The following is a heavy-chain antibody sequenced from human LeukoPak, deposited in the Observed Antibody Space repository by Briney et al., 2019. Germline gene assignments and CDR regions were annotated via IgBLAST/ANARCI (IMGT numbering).Heavy chain of an antibody. V-gene: IGHV4-59*08. Sequence: SETLSLTCTVSGGSISSYYWTWVRQPPGKGLEWLGYMYNSGSTNYNPSFMSRVTISVDTSKNQFSLKLSSVTAADTAVYYCARQEGYSYGYIGFDNWGQGTLVTVSS. CDR1: GGSISSYY. CDR3: ARQEGYSYGYIGFDN. D-gene: IGHD5-18*01. J-gene: IGHJ4*02. CDR2: MYNSGST.